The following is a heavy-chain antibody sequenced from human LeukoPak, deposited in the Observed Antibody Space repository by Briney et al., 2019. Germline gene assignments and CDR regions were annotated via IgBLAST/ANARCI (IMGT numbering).Heavy chain of an antibody. CDR1: GFTFSSYW. V-gene: IGHV3-7*01. D-gene: IGHD3-3*01. Sequence: GGSLRLSCAASGFTFSSYWMSWVRQAPGKGLEWVANIKQDGSEKYYVDSVKGRFTISRDNAKNSLYLQMNSLRAEDTAVYYCAREPGDFWSGYYDHYYYYYMDVWGKGTTVTVSS. CDR3: AREPGDFWSGYYDHYYYYYMDV. CDR2: IKQDGSEK. J-gene: IGHJ6*03.